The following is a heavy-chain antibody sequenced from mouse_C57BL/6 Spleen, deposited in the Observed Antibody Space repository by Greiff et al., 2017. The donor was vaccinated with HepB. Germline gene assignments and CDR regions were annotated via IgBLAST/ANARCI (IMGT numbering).Heavy chain of an antibody. J-gene: IGHJ1*03. CDR1: GFTFSDYG. V-gene: IGHV5-17*01. CDR3: ARGYYDYGWYLDV. D-gene: IGHD2-4*01. CDR2: ISSGSSTI. Sequence: EVMLVESGGGLVKPGGSLKLSCAASGFTFSDYGMHWVRQAPEKGLEWVAYISSGSSTIYYADPVKGRFTISRDNAKNTLFLQMTSLRSDDTAMYYCARGYYDYGWYLDVWGTGTTVTVSS.